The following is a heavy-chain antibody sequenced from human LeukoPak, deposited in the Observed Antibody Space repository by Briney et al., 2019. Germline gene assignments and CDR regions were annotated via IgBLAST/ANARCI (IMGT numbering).Heavy chain of an antibody. Sequence: PGGSLRLSCAASGFALRSYTVTWVRQAPGKGLEWVSSISSTSAYIYYAESVKGRFSISRDNVDNVVHLQMSSLRNEDTAYCARVAVAGPTGWFDSWGQGTLVTVSS. V-gene: IGHV3-21*01. CDR2: ISSTSAYI. J-gene: IGHJ5*01. CDR3: ARVAVAGPTGWFDS. D-gene: IGHD6-19*01. CDR1: GFALRSYT.